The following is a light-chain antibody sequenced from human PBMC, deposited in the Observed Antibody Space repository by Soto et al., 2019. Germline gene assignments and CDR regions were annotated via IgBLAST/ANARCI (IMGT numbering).Light chain of an antibody. CDR1: QSVKSS. CDR2: GAS. CDR3: QQRSNWPLT. Sequence: EIMMTQSPATLSVSPGERATLSCRASQSVKSSLAWYQQKPGQAPRLLIYGASTRATGIPARFSGSGSGTDFTLTISSLETEDFAVYYCQQRSNWPLTFGGGTKVDIK. V-gene: IGKV3-15*01. J-gene: IGKJ4*01.